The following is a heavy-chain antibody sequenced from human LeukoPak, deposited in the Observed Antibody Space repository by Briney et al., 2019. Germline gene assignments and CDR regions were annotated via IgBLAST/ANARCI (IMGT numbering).Heavy chain of an antibody. CDR1: GGSISSYY. J-gene: IGHJ4*02. V-gene: IGHV4-4*07. D-gene: IGHD3-22*01. CDR3: AREIGDYYDSSGYRTYYFGY. CDR2: IYTSGST. Sequence: PSETLSLTCTVSGGSISSYYWSWIRQPAGKGLEWVGRIYTSGSTNYNPSLKSRVAMSVDTSKNQISLKLSSVTAADTAVYYCAREIGDYYDSSGYRTYYFGYWGQGTLVTVSS.